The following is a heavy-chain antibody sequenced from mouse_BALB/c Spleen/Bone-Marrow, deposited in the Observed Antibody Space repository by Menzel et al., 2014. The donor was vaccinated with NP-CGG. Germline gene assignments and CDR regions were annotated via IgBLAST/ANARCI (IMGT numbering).Heavy chain of an antibody. CDR1: GFSLTSYG. J-gene: IGHJ3*01. D-gene: IGHD2-2*01. CDR2: IWAGGST. CDR3: GSPVYYGFPLFAF. Sequence: VMLVESGPGLVAPSQSLSITCTVSGFSLTSYGVHWVRQPPGKGLEWLGVIWAGGSTNYNSALMSRLSISKDNSKSQVFLKMNSPQTDDTAMVYWGSPVYYGFPLFAFWGQGDSGPVS. V-gene: IGHV2-9*02.